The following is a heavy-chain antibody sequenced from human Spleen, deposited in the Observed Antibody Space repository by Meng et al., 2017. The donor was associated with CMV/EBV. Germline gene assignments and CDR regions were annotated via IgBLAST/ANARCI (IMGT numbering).Heavy chain of an antibody. Sequence: GGSLRLSCAASGFTFDDYTMHWVRQAPGKGLEWVSSLTGNSNIKLYADSVKGRFTISRDNTKNSLYLQMNSLRAEDTAVYYCARSSYCGTDCYDRIFWGQGTLVTVSS. CDR3: ARSSYCGTDCYDRIF. J-gene: IGHJ4*02. D-gene: IGHD2-21*01. CDR1: GFTFDDYT. CDR2: LTGNSNIK. V-gene: IGHV3-48*04.